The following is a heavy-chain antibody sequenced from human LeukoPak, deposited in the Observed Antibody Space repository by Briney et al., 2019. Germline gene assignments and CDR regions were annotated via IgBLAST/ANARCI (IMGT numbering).Heavy chain of an antibody. CDR2: IYNSGTT. CDR3: ARGHDYYGSGRQSWFDP. D-gene: IGHD3-10*01. CDR1: GGSISSYY. Sequence: PSETLSLTCTVSGGSISSYYWSWIRQPPGKGLEWIGYIYNSGTTNYNPSLKSRVTISVDTSKNQFSLKVNSVTAADTAVYYCARGHDYYGSGRQSWFDPWGQGTLVTVSS. V-gene: IGHV4-59*01. J-gene: IGHJ5*02.